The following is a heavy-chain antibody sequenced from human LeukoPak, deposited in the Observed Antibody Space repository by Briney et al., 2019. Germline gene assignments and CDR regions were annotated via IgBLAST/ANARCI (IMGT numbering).Heavy chain of an antibody. D-gene: IGHD5-12*01. CDR3: AREYSGSDASYFDS. V-gene: IGHV1-8*01. J-gene: IGHJ4*02. Sequence: ASVKVSCKASGDTFTSYDINWVRQATGQGLEWMGGMNPNCGKTGYAQKFQGRVTITADESTSTAYMALSSLRSEHTAVYYCAREYSGSDASYFDSWGQGTLVTASS. CDR2: MNPNCGKT. CDR1: GDTFTSYD.